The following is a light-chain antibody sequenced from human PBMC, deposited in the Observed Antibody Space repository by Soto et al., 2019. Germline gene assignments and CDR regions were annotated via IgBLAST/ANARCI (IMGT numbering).Light chain of an antibody. CDR3: QKLNAYRLT. J-gene: IGKJ4*01. CDR1: QGISTY. V-gene: IGKV1-9*01. CDR2: AAS. Sequence: DIQLTQSPSFLSASVGDRVTITCRASQGISTYLAWYQQKPGIAPKLLIYAASTLQSGVPSRFSGRGSGTEFTPTLSSLQPDDFATYYCQKLNAYRLTFGGGTKVDIK.